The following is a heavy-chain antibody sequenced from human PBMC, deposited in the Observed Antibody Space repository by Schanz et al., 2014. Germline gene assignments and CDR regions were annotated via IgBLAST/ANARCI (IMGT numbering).Heavy chain of an antibody. J-gene: IGHJ6*02. Sequence: QVYLVQSGPEVAEPGASLKVSCKTSGYTFSSFFITWVRQAPGQGLEWMEWVNPTTGNPGYAQGFTGRFVFSFDTSVSTAYLQISGLKAEDTAVYYCARARYGLDVWGQGTTVTVSS. CDR2: VNPTTGNP. CDR1: GYTFSSFF. CDR3: ARARYGLDV. V-gene: IGHV7-4-1*02.